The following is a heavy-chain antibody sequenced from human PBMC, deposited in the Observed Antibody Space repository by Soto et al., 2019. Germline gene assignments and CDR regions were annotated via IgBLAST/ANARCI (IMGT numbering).Heavy chain of an antibody. V-gene: IGHV3-33*01. CDR3: ARPLVAPVAGPYYYGMDV. Sequence: QIQLVESGGGVVQPGRSLRLSCTASGFTFNSYGFNWVRPAPGKGLEWVAVIWYDGNTKYYADSVKGRFTISRDNLRSTVYLQMNSLTAEDTAVYYCARPLVAPVAGPYYYGMDVWGQGTTVTVSS. J-gene: IGHJ6*02. CDR1: GFTFNSYG. CDR2: IWYDGNTK. D-gene: IGHD6-19*01.